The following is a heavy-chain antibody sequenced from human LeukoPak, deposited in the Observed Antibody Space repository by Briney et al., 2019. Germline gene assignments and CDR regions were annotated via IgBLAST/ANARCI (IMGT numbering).Heavy chain of an antibody. CDR2: IYYSGST. CDR1: GGSISSSSSY. Sequence: SETLSLTCTVSGGSISSSSSYWGWIRQPPGKGLEWIGGIYYSGSTYYNPSLKSRVTISVDTSKNQFSLKLSSVTAADTAVYYCVRVYGYNLYYFDYWGQGTLVTVSS. V-gene: IGHV4-39*07. J-gene: IGHJ4*02. D-gene: IGHD5-24*01. CDR3: VRVYGYNLYYFDY.